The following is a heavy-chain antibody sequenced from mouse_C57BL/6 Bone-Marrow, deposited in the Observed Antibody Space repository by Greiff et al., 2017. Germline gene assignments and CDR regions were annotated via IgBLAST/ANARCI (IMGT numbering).Heavy chain of an antibody. V-gene: IGHV5-6*01. D-gene: IGHD4-1*01. CDR3: ARRAGTRYFDY. Sequence: EVQRVESGGDLVKPGGSLKLSCAASGFTFSSYGMSWVRQTPDKRLEWVATISSGGSYTYYPDSVKGRFTISRDNAKNTLYLQMSSLKSEDTAMYYGARRAGTRYFDYWGQGTTLTVSS. J-gene: IGHJ2*01. CDR2: ISSGGSYT. CDR1: GFTFSSYG.